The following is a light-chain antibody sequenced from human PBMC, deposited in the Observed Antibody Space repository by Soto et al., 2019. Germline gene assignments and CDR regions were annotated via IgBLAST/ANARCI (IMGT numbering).Light chain of an antibody. Sequence: DIQMTQSPSTLSASVGDRVTITCRASQSISSWLAWYQQKPGKAPKLLIYKASSLEIGVPSRFSGSGSGTEFTLTISRLQDDDFASYYCQQYNTYSTFGQGTKVEIK. V-gene: IGKV1-5*03. CDR2: KAS. J-gene: IGKJ1*01. CDR1: QSISSW. CDR3: QQYNTYST.